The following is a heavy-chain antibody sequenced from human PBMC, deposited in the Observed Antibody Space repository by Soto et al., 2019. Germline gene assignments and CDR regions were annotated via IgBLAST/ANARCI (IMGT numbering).Heavy chain of an antibody. Sequence: SETLSLTCTVSGGSVSSGSYYWSWIRQPPGKGLEWIGYIYYSGSTNYNPSLKSRVTISVDTSKNQFSLKLSSVTAADTAVYYCARVRRVRGVITYPNYPFDYWGQGTLVTVSS. J-gene: IGHJ4*02. V-gene: IGHV4-61*01. CDR3: ARVRRVRGVITYPNYPFDY. CDR2: IYYSGST. D-gene: IGHD3-10*01. CDR1: GGSVSSGSYY.